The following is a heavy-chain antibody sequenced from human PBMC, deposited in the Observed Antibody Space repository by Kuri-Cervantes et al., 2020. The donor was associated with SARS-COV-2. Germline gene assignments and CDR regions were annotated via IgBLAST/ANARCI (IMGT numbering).Heavy chain of an antibody. J-gene: IGHJ4*02. V-gene: IGHV1-2*02. D-gene: IGHD1-1*01. CDR2: INPNSGGT. CDR3: AREDWNDAGVFDY. Sequence: ASVKVSCKASGYTFTGYYMHWVRQAPGQGLEWMGWINPNSGGTNYAQKFQGRVTMTTDTSTSTAYMELRSLRSDDTAVYYCAREDWNDAGVFDYWGQGTPVTVSS. CDR1: GYTFTGYY.